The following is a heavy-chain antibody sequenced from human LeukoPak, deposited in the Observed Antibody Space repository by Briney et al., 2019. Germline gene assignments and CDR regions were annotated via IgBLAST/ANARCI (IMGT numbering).Heavy chain of an antibody. CDR1: GGSISSSSYY. CDR3: AREREGPYGYLDY. CDR2: ISYSGWS. D-gene: IGHD4-17*01. V-gene: IGHV4-39*02. Sequence: SETLSLTCSVSGGSISSSSYYWGWIRQSPGKGLDWIGSISYSGWSYSDPSLKSRATISVDTSKNQFSLKLTSVTAADTAVYYCAREREGPYGYLDYWGQGTLVTVSS. J-gene: IGHJ4*01.